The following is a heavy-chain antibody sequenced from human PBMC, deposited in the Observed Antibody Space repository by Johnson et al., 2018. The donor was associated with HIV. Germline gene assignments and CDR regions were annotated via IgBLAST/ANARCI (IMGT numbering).Heavy chain of an antibody. CDR2: IRSKVNTYAT. Sequence: VQLVESGGGLVQPGGSLKFSCAASGFTFSGSAMNWVRQASGKGLEWVGRIRSKVNTYATAYAAPGKGRFIISRNDSKNTAYLQMNSLKTEDTAVYYCTRDGYSIILTNAFDIWGQGTMVTVSS. J-gene: IGHJ3*02. D-gene: IGHD5-24*01. CDR3: TRDGYSIILTNAFDI. V-gene: IGHV3-73*01. CDR1: GFTFSGSA.